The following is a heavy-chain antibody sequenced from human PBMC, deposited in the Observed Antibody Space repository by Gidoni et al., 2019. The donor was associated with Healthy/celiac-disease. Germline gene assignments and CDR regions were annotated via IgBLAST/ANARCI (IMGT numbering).Heavy chain of an antibody. CDR2: ISYDGSNK. V-gene: IGHV3-30-3*01. D-gene: IGHD3-22*01. CDR1: GFTFSSYA. J-gene: IGHJ4*02. Sequence: QVQLVESGGGVVQPGRSLRLSCAASGFTFSSYAMHWVRQAPGKGLEWVAVISYDGSNKYYADSVKGRFTISRDNSKNTLYLQMNSLRAEDTAVYYCASSDDSSGYEDWGQGTLVTVSS. CDR3: ASSDDSSGYED.